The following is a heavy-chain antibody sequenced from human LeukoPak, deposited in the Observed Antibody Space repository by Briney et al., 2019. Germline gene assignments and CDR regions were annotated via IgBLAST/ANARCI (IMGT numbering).Heavy chain of an antibody. CDR2: ISGSGGST. D-gene: IGHD1-26*01. CDR1: GFTFSSYA. V-gene: IGHV3-23*01. CDR3: AKSAIVGATLLWYYFDY. Sequence: PGGSLRLSCAASGFTFSSYAMSWVRQAPGKGLEWVSDISGSGGSTYYADSVKGRFTISRDNSKNTLYLQMNSLRAEDTAVYYCAKSAIVGATLLWYYFDYWGQGTLVTVSS. J-gene: IGHJ4*02.